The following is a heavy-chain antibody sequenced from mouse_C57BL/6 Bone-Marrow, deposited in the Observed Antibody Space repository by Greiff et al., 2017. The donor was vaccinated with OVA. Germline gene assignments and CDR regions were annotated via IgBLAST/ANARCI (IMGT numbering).Heavy chain of an antibody. CDR3: ARESYDGYYLYWYFDV. Sequence: EVKLMESEGGLVQPGSSMKLSCTASGFTFSDYYMAWVRQVPEKGLEWVANINYDGSSTYYLDSLKSRFIISRDNAKNILYLQMSSLKSEDTATYYCARESYDGYYLYWYFDVWGTGTTVTVSS. CDR1: GFTFSDYY. V-gene: IGHV5-16*01. CDR2: INYDGSST. J-gene: IGHJ1*03. D-gene: IGHD2-3*01.